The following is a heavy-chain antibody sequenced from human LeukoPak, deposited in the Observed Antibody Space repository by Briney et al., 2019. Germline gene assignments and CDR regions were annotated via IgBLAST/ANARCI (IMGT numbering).Heavy chain of an antibody. V-gene: IGHV1-69*04. Sequence: GASVKVSCKASGGTFSSYAISWVRQAPGQGLEWMGRIIPILGIANYAQKFQGRVTITADKSTSTAYMELSSLRSEDTAVYYCAKDPPRLFPYGSGEENCWGQGTLVTVSS. CDR2: IIPILGIA. J-gene: IGHJ4*02. CDR3: AKDPPRLFPYGSGEENC. CDR1: GGTFSSYA. D-gene: IGHD3-10*01.